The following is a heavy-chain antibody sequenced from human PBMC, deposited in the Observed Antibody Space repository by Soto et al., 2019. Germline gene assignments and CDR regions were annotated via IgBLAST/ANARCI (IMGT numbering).Heavy chain of an antibody. V-gene: IGHV3-23*01. D-gene: IGHD2-15*01. Sequence: PGGSMRLSCGASGFTFDDYAMSWVSQAPGKGLECVSDVSANGATTYYADSVKGRFTISRDNSKSTLFLQMNSLRAEDTAVYYCAQAPHAAYCSGGTCFSRALDCWGQRTLVTVSS. CDR2: VSANGATT. J-gene: IGHJ4*02. CDR3: AQAPHAAYCSGGTCFSRALDC. CDR1: GFTFDDYA.